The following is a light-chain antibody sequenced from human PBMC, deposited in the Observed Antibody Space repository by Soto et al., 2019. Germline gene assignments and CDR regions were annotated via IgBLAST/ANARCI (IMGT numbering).Light chain of an antibody. CDR1: QSVSSN. V-gene: IGKV3-15*01. Sequence: EIMMTQSPATLSVSPGERATLSCRASQSVSSNLAWYQQKPGQAPRLLIYGASTRATDIPARFSGSGSGTEFTLTISSVQSEDFAVYYCQQYNNWLGTFGQGTKVDIK. CDR3: QQYNNWLGT. J-gene: IGKJ1*01. CDR2: GAS.